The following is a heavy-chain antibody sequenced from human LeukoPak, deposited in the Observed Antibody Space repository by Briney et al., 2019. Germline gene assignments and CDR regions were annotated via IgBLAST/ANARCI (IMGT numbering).Heavy chain of an antibody. CDR2: ASGSGDST. CDR3: AKYAGIAVAGSGGYFDY. V-gene: IGHV3-23*01. J-gene: IGHJ4*02. CDR1: GFTFSDFY. Sequence: GRSLRLSCAASGFTFSDFYMSWVSQDPGNGLEWVSPASGSGDSTYYADSVKGRFTISRDNSKNTLYLQMNSLRAEDTAVYYCAKYAGIAVAGSGGYFDYWGQGTLVTVSS. D-gene: IGHD6-19*01.